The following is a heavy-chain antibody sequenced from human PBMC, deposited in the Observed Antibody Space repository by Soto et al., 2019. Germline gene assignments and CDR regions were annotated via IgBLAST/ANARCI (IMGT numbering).Heavy chain of an antibody. Sequence: QVQLVQSGAEVKKPGASVTVSCKASGYTFSDYYLHWVRHAPGQGPEGMGRINPNSGDAKFAPKLQGRVTMTRDTSVRTAFMELNWLKSDYTAVYYCARESGGATATLDYYDFYMDVWGKGTTVTVSS. V-gene: IGHV1-2*06. D-gene: IGHD5-12*01. CDR3: ARESGGATATLDYYDFYMDV. J-gene: IGHJ6*03. CDR2: INPNSGDA. CDR1: GYTFSDYY.